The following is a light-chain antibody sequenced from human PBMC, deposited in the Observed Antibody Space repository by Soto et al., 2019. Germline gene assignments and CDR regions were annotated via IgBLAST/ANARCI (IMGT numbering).Light chain of an antibody. J-gene: IGLJ1*01. CDR3: QSYDNSLSGLYV. CDR2: GKT. CDR1: SSNIGAGYD. Sequence: QAVVTQPPSVSGAPGQRVTISCTGSSSNIGAGYDVHWYRQLPGTAPKLLMYGKTNRPSGVPDRFSGSKSGTSASLAITGLQAEDEADYYCQSYDNSLSGLYVFGTGNKLTVL. V-gene: IGLV1-40*01.